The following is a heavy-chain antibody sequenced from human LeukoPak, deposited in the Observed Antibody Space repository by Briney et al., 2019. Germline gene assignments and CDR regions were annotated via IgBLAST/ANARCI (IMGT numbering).Heavy chain of an antibody. CDR1: GDSISSGGYY. CDR3: ARGRRDGYNYLFDY. J-gene: IGHJ4*02. CDR2: IYFTGST. V-gene: IGHV4-31*03. D-gene: IGHD5-24*01. Sequence: SETLSLTCTVSGDSISSGGYYWTWIRQHPEMGLEWLGYIYFTGSTYYNPSLKSRLTVSKDTSKNQFSLRLRSVTAADTAVYYCARGRRDGYNYLFDYWGQGTLVAVSS.